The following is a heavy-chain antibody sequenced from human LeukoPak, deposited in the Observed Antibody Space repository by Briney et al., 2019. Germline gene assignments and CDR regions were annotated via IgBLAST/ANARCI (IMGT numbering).Heavy chain of an antibody. V-gene: IGHV1-46*01. CDR1: GYTFTSYY. J-gene: IGHJ4*02. CDR3: ARDLEDSSGYYHTFDY. Sequence: GASVKVSCKASGYTFTSYYMHWVRQAPGQGLEWMGIINPSGGSTSYAQKFQGRVTMTRDMSTSTVYMELSSLRSEDTAVYYCARDLEDSSGYYHTFDYWGQGTLVTVSS. CDR2: INPSGGST. D-gene: IGHD3-22*01.